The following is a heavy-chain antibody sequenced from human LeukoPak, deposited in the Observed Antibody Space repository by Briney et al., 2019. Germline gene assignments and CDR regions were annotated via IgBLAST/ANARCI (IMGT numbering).Heavy chain of an antibody. CDR3: ARRNYYGSGSSQSHFDY. V-gene: IGHV5-51*01. CDR1: GYSFTDYW. Sequence: GESLKISCKASGYSFTDYWLGGVRQMPGKGLEWMGIIYPGDSDTRYSPSFQGQVTISVDKSISTAYLQWSSLKASDTAMFYCARRNYYGSGSSQSHFDYWGQGTLVTVSS. CDR2: IYPGDSDT. D-gene: IGHD3-10*01. J-gene: IGHJ4*02.